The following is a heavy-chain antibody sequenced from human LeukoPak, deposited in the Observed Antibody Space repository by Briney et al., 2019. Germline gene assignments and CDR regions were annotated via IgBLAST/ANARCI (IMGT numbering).Heavy chain of an antibody. CDR3: ARRRIVVVPAAIDNWFDP. J-gene: IGHJ5*02. V-gene: IGHV5-51*01. CDR2: IYPGDSDT. D-gene: IGHD2-2*01. CDR1: GYSFTSYW. Sequence: GESLEISCKGSGYSFTSYWIGWVRQMPGKGLEWMGIIYPGDSDTRYSPSFQGQVTISADKSISTAYLQWSSLKASDTAMYYCARRRIVVVPAAIDNWFDPWGQGTLVTVSS.